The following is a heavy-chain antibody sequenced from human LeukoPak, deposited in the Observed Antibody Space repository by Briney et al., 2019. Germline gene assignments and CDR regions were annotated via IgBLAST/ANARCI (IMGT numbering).Heavy chain of an antibody. J-gene: IGHJ4*02. CDR1: GGSISSSSYY. CDR3: ARGPGEVDGFDY. D-gene: IGHD2-21*01. Sequence: PSETLSLTCTVSGGSISSSSYYWGWIRQPPGKGLEWIGSIYYSGSTYYNPSLKSRVTISVDTSKNQFSLKLSSVTAADTAVYYCARGPGEVDGFDYWGQGTLVTVSS. V-gene: IGHV4-39*07. CDR2: IYYSGST.